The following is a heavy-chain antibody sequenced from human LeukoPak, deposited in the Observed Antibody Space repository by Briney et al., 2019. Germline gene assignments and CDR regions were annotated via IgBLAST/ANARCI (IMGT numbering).Heavy chain of an antibody. D-gene: IGHD3-22*01. CDR3: ARDSLYDSSGYYYLWLDP. V-gene: IGHV1-2*02. Sequence: GASVKVSCKAAGYTFTGYYMHWVRQAPGQGLEWMGWINPNSGGTNYAQKFQGRVTMTRDTSVSTAYMELRGLRSDDTAVYYCARDSLYDSSGYYYLWLDPWGQGNLVTVSS. CDR2: INPNSGGT. J-gene: IGHJ5*02. CDR1: GYTFTGYY.